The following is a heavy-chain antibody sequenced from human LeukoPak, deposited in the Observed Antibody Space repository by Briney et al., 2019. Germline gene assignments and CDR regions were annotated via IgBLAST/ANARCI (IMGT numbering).Heavy chain of an antibody. V-gene: IGHV3-23*01. CDR1: GFTFGRLA. D-gene: IGHD3-22*01. Sequence: GGSLRLSCAASGFTFGRLAMTWVRQAPGKGLEWVSTISASGPYYADAVRGRFTISRDNSRNTLSLQMDSLRAEDTAVYYCAKDHESDGYPCLDHWGLGTLVTVSS. CDR2: ISASGP. CDR3: AKDHESDGYPCLDH. J-gene: IGHJ4*02.